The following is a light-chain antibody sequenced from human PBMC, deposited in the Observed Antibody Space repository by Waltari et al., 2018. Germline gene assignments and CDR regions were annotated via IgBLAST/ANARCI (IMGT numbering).Light chain of an antibody. V-gene: IGKV3-20*01. CDR3: QHYVRLPAT. CDR1: QSVGRS. CDR2: GAF. Sequence: EIVLTQSPGTLSLSPGERATLSCRASQSVGRSLAWYQQKPGQAPRLLIYGAFSRATGIPDRFSGSGSGTDFSLTISRLEPEDFAVYYCQHYVRLPATFGQGTKVEIK. J-gene: IGKJ1*01.